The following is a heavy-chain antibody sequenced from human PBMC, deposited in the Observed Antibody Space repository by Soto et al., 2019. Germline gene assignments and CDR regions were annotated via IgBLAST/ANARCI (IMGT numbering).Heavy chain of an antibody. CDR2: IKSKTDGGTA. Sequence: EVLLVESGGGLGKPGGSLRLSCAASGFNLSHPWMTWVRQAAGKGLEWVGHIKSKTDGGTADYAAPVKGRFTISRDDSKNMVYLQMNSLKTEDTAVYYCTTGIYYDLLTGHHNVAYWGQGTLVTVSS. CDR3: TTGIYYDLLTGHHNVAY. D-gene: IGHD3-9*01. CDR1: GFNLSHPW. V-gene: IGHV3-15*01. J-gene: IGHJ4*02.